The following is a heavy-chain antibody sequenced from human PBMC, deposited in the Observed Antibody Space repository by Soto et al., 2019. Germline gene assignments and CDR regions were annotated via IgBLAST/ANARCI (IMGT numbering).Heavy chain of an antibody. CDR3: AGDWAAAGPFDY. Sequence: QVQLVQSGAEVKKPGASVKVSCKASGYTFTSYGISWVRQAPGQGLEWMGWISAYNGNTNYAQKLQGRATMTTDTATSTAYMELRSLRSDDTAVYHCAGDWAAAGPFDYWGQGTLVTVSS. V-gene: IGHV1-18*01. J-gene: IGHJ4*02. D-gene: IGHD6-13*01. CDR1: GYTFTSYG. CDR2: ISAYNGNT.